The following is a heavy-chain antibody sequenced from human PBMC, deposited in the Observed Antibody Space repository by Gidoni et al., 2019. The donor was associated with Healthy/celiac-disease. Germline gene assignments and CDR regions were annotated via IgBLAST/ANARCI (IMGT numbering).Heavy chain of an antibody. CDR2: ISYDGSNK. CDR1: GFTFSSYA. Sequence: QVQLLESGCGVVQPGRSLRLSFSASGFTFSSYAMHWVRQAPGKGLEWVAVISYDGSNKYYADSVKGRFTISRDNSKNTLYLQMNSLRAEDTAVYYCAREIAAAGKGGYWGQGTLVTVSS. CDR3: AREIAAAGKGGY. V-gene: IGHV3-30-3*01. D-gene: IGHD6-13*01. J-gene: IGHJ4*02.